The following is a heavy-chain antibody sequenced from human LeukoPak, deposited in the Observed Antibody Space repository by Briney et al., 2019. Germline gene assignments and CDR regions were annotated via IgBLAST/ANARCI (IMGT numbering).Heavy chain of an antibody. Sequence: SVKVSCKASGYTFTGYYMHWVRQAPGQGLEWMGGIIPIFGTANYAQKFQGRVTITADESTSTAYMELSSLRSEDTAVYYCARARSIVVSAFDIWGQGTMVTVSS. CDR1: GYTFTGYY. V-gene: IGHV1-69*13. CDR2: IIPIFGTA. J-gene: IGHJ3*02. CDR3: ARARSIVVSAFDI. D-gene: IGHD3-22*01.